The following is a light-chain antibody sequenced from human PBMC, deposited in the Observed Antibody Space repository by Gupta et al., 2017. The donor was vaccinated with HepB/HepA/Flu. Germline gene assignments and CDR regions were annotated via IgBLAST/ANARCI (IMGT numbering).Light chain of an antibody. CDR3: QQSYSTPLT. J-gene: IGKJ4*02. CDR2: AAS. V-gene: IGKV1-39*01. Sequence: IKLTQSQSSLSPSVGDRVTITCRASQSISSYLNWYQQKPGKAPQLLIFAASSLQSGVPSRFSGSGSGTDFTLTISSLQPEDFATYYCQQSYSTPLTFGGGTKVEIK. CDR1: QSISSY.